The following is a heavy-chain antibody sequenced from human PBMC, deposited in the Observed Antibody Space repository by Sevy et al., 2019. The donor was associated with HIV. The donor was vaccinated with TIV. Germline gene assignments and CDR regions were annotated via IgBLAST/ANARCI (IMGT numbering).Heavy chain of an antibody. Sequence: GGSLRLFCAASVFRFSDYSMHWVRQAPGKGLEWVAVISYDGRNNKYNVDSVKGRFTISRDNSKNTLFLQMNSLRAEDSAIYYCARDRGEILHSAFDYWGQGTLVTVSS. CDR2: ISYDGRNNK. CDR1: VFRFSDYS. D-gene: IGHD3-16*01. J-gene: IGHJ4*02. CDR3: ARDRGEILHSAFDY. V-gene: IGHV3-30*14.